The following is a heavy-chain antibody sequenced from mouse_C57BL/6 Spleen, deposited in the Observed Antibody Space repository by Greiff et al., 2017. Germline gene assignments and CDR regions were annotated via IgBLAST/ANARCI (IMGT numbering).Heavy chain of an antibody. D-gene: IGHD4-1*01. CDR2: IWSGGST. Sequence: QVQLQQSGPGLVQPSQSLSITCTVSGFSLTSYGVHWVRQSPGKGLEWLGVIWSGGSTDYNAAFISRLSLSKDNSKSQVFFKMNSLQADDTAIYYCARKARTGPYWYFDVWGTGTTVTVSS. CDR1: GFSLTSYG. V-gene: IGHV2-2*01. J-gene: IGHJ1*03. CDR3: ARKARTGPYWYFDV.